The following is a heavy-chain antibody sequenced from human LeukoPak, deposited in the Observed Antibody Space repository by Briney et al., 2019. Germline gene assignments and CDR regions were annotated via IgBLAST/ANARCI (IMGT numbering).Heavy chain of an antibody. D-gene: IGHD7-27*01. Sequence: ASVKVSCKASGYTFTGYYMHWVRQAPGQGLEWMGRINPNSGGTKYVQKFQGRVTMTRDTSISTVYMELSRLRSEDTAVYYCATENAGDVLDYWGQGTLVTVSS. CDR2: INPNSGGT. J-gene: IGHJ4*02. CDR3: ATENAGDVLDY. CDR1: GYTFTGYY. V-gene: IGHV1-2*06.